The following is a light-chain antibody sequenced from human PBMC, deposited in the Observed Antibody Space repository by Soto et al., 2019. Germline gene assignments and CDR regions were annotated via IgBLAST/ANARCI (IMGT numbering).Light chain of an antibody. CDR2: GAS. V-gene: IGKV3-20*01. CDR1: QTVSSNY. CDR3: QQYAASPIT. Sequence: EIILTQSPDTLSLSPGERATLSCRASQTVSSNYLAWFQQKSGQAPRLVIYGASSRATGIPDRLSGSGSGTDFTLTISRLEPEDFAVYYCQQYAASPITFGQGTRLEIK. J-gene: IGKJ5*01.